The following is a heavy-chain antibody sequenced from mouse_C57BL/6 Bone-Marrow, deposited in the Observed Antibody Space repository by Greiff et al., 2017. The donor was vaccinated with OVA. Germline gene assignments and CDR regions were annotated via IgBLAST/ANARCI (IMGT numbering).Heavy chain of an antibody. CDR1: GFNIKDDY. D-gene: IGHD2-1*01. J-gene: IGHJ3*01. CDR2: IDPENGDT. Sequence: EVQLQESGAELVRPGASVKLSCTASGFNIKDDYMHWVKQRPEQGLEWIGWIDPENGDTEYASKFQGKATITADTSSNTAYLQLSSLTSEDTAVYYCTTLYYGNYSFAYWGQGTLVTVSA. V-gene: IGHV14-4*01. CDR3: TTLYYGNYSFAY.